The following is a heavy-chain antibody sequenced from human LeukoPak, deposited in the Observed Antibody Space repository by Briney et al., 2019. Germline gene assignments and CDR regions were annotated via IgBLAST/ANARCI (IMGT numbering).Heavy chain of an antibody. CDR3: ARDPYGQLDWSDP. V-gene: IGHV4-39*07. D-gene: IGHD6-13*01. CDR2: IYYSGST. CDR1: GGSFGNYY. Sequence: KPSETLSLTCTVSGGSFGNYYWGWIRQPPGKGLEWIGSIYYSGSTYYNPSLKSRVTISVDTSKNQFSLKLSSVIAADTAVYYCARDPYGQLDWSDPWGQGTLVTVSS. J-gene: IGHJ5*02.